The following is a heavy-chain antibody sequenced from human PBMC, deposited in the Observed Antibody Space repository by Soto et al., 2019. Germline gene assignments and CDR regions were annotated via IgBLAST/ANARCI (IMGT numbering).Heavy chain of an antibody. V-gene: IGHV4-39*01. CDR3: ARLGMEFRYCSGGSCYQRYYYYGMDV. Sequence: QLQLQESGPGLVKPSETLSLTCTVSGGSISSSSYYWGWIRQPPGKGLEWIGSIYYSGSTYYNPSLKSRVTISVDTSKNQFSLKLSSVTAADTAVYYCARLGMEFRYCSGGSCYQRYYYYGMDVWGQGTTVTVSS. J-gene: IGHJ6*02. D-gene: IGHD2-15*01. CDR2: IYYSGST. CDR1: GGSISSSSYY.